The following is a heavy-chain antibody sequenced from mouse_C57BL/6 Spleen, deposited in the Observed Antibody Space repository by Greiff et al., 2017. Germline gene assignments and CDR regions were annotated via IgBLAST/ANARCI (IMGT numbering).Heavy chain of an antibody. CDR3: AREAAYYSNFDY. CDR1: GYSITSGYY. J-gene: IGHJ2*01. Sequence: EVKLVESGPGLVKPSQSLSLTCSVTGYSITSGYYWNWIRQFPGNKLEWMGYISYDGSNNYNPSLKNRISITRDTSKNQFFLKLNSVTTEDTATYYCAREAAYYSNFDYWGQGTTLTVSS. V-gene: IGHV3-6*01. D-gene: IGHD2-5*01. CDR2: ISYDGSN.